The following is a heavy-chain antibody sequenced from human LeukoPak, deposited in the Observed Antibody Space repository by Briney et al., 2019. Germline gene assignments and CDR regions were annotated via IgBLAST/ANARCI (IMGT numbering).Heavy chain of an antibody. CDR2: INHSGST. CDR3: ARGRSSSWYGRPQFDY. V-gene: IGHV4-34*01. Sequence: SETLSLTCAVYGGSFSGYCWSWIRQPPGKGLEWIGEINHSGSTNYNPSLKSRVTISVDTSKNQFSLKLSSVTAADTAVYYCARGRSSSWYGRPQFDYWGQGTLVTVSS. D-gene: IGHD6-13*01. CDR1: GGSFSGYC. J-gene: IGHJ4*02.